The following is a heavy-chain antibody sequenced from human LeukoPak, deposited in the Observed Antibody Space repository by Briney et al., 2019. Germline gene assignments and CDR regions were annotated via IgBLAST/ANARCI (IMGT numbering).Heavy chain of an antibody. CDR1: GFTFTNFA. CDR3: AKGHYYDSSGYYQHFDH. V-gene: IGHV3-30*18. D-gene: IGHD3-22*01. CDR2: ISSDGSHQ. Sequence: QSGGSLRLSCAASGFTFTNFAIHWVRQAPGKGLEWVSLISSDGSHQYYPDSVKGRVTISRDNSKNTLYLQMNSLRAEDTAVYYCAKGHYYDSSGYYQHFDHWGQGTLVTVSS. J-gene: IGHJ4*02.